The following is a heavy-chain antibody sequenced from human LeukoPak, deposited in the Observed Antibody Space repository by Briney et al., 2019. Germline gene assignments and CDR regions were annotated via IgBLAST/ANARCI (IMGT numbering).Heavy chain of an antibody. Sequence: GGSLRLSCAASGFTFDDYAMHWVRQAPGKGLEWVSGISWNSGSIGYADSVKGRFTIFRDNAKNSLYLQMNSLRAEDTALYYCAKGDSYGLVAVDYWGQGTLVTVSS. V-gene: IGHV3-9*01. CDR3: AKGDSYGLVAVDY. CDR1: GFTFDDYA. D-gene: IGHD5-18*01. J-gene: IGHJ4*02. CDR2: ISWNSGSI.